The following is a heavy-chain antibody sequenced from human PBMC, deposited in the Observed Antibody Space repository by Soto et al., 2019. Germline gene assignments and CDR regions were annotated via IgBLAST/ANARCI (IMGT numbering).Heavy chain of an antibody. CDR2: INHSGST. D-gene: IGHD6-13*01. CDR1: GGSFSGYY. CDR3: ARGPGWGLAAAGTDYYYGMDV. J-gene: IGHJ6*02. V-gene: IGHV4-34*01. Sequence: TSETLSLTCAVYGGSFSGYYWSWIRQPPGKGLEWIGEINHSGSTNYNPSLKSRVTISVDTSKNQFSLKLSSVTAADTAVYYCARGPGWGLAAAGTDYYYGMDVWGQGTTVTVS.